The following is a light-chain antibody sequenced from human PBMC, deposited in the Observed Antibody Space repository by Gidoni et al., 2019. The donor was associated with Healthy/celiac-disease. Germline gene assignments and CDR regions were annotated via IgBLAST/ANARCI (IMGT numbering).Light chain of an antibody. CDR2: GAS. V-gene: IGKV3-20*01. Sequence: EIVLTQSPGTLSLSPGERATLSCRASKSVSSSYLAWYQQKPGQAPRLLIYGASSWATGIPDRFSGSGSGTDFTLTISRLEPEDFAVYYCQQSGSSPWTFGQGTQVEIK. CDR3: QQSGSSPWT. J-gene: IGKJ1*01. CDR1: KSVSSSY.